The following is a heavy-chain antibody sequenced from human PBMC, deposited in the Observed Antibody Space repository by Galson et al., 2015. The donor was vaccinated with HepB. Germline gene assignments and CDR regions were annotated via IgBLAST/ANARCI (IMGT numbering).Heavy chain of an antibody. Sequence: SLRLSCAASGFTFSSYGMHWVRQAPGKGLEWVAVIWYDGSNKYYADSVKGRFTISRDNSKNTLYLQMNSLRAEDTAVYYCARGSWTYYYDSSGYFDYWGQGTLVTVSS. J-gene: IGHJ4*02. CDR1: GFTFSSYG. CDR2: IWYDGSNK. D-gene: IGHD3-22*01. V-gene: IGHV3-33*08. CDR3: ARGSWTYYYDSSGYFDY.